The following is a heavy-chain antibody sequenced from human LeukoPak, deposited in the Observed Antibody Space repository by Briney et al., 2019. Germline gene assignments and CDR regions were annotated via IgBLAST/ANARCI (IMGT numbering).Heavy chain of an antibody. D-gene: IGHD7-27*01. J-gene: IGHJ4*02. V-gene: IGHV3-66*01. CDR1: GYTVSDKP. CDR2: IYSDGST. Sequence: GGSLRLSCEASGYTVSDKPMTWVRQAAGKGLEWVSVIYSDGSTYYSEPVKGRFYISRDNSKNTLYLQMNSLGADDTAVYYCAARPDSNWGPYDYWGQGTLVTVSS. CDR3: AARPDSNWGPYDY.